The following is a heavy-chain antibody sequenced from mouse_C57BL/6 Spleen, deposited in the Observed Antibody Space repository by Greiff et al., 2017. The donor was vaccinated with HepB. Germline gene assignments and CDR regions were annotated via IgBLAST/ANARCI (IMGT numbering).Heavy chain of an antibody. V-gene: IGHV1-55*01. Sequence: QVQLQQPGAALVKPGASVKISCKASGYTFTSYWMTWVKQRPRQGLEWIGDIYPGSGSTNYNEKFKGKATLTVDTSSSTAYMQLSSLTSAVSAVYDRGGLRAFPIGRWGERTPPTDSS. CDR1: GYTFTSYW. CDR2: IYPGSGST. D-gene: IGHD1-1*01. J-gene: IGHJ2*01. CDR3: GGLRAFPIGR.